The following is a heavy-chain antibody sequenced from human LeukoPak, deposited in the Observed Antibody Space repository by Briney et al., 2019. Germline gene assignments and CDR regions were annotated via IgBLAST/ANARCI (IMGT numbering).Heavy chain of an antibody. CDR1: GGSLNSYY. V-gene: IGHV4-59*08. CDR2: ISYTGGEI. J-gene: IGHJ3*01. CDR3: ARQPGGTAAFDV. D-gene: IGHD1-14*01. Sequence: SETLSLTCTVSGGSLNSYYWSWIRQPPGKRLEWIGYISYTGGEINYNPSLKSRLTLSVDTSNHQFSLMLTSVTAADTAIYYCARQPGGTAAFDVWAQGTMVTVSS.